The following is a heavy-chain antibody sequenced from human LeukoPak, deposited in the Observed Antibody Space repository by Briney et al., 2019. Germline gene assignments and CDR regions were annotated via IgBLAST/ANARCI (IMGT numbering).Heavy chain of an antibody. CDR2: IDSSSSTI. Sequence: GGSLRLSCAASGFTFSGYSMNWVRQAPGKGLEWVSYIDSSSSTIYYADSVKGRFTISRDNAKNSLYLQMNSLRAEDTAVYYCARRWAYYYYMDVWGKGTTVTVSS. D-gene: IGHD4-23*01. J-gene: IGHJ6*03. CDR1: GFTFSGYS. CDR3: ARRWAYYYYMDV. V-gene: IGHV3-48*01.